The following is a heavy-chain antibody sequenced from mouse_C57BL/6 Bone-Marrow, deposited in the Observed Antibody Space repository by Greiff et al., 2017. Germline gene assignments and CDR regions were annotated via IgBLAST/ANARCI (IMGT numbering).Heavy chain of an antibody. Sequence: EVTLVESGEGLVKPGGSLKLSCAASGFTFSSYAMSWVRQTPEKRLEWVAYISSGGDYIYYADTVKGRFTISRDNARNTLYLQMSSLKSEDTAMYYCTRGTVVARYAMDYWGQGTSDTVSS. CDR1: GFTFSSYA. D-gene: IGHD1-1*01. J-gene: IGHJ4*01. CDR2: ISSGGDYI. CDR3: TRGTVVARYAMDY. V-gene: IGHV5-9-1*02.